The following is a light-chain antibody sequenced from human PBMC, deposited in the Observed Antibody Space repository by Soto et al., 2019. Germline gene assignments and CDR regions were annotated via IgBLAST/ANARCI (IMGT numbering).Light chain of an antibody. CDR3: QQRYAWPPIT. CDR2: DAS. V-gene: IGKV3-11*01. CDR1: RSVRSY. J-gene: IGKJ5*01. Sequence: EIVLRQSPATLSLSPGERATLSCRASRSVRSYLAWYQQKPGQAPRLLIYDASNRAAGIPARFSGSGSETDFTLTISNLEPEDFAVYYRQQRYAWPPITFGQGTRLEIK.